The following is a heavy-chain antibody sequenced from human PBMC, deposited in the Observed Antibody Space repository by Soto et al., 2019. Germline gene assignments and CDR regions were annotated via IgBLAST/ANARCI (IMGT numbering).Heavy chain of an antibody. D-gene: IGHD5-12*01. V-gene: IGHV3-23*01. CDR2: IRGSGGPT. Sequence: DVQLLESGGDLVQPGGSLRLSCAASGFIFSNYAMSWVRQAPGKGLEWVSLIRGSGGPTNYADSVKGRFTVSRDNSKNILLLQMNTRRAEDTGVYYWVKDFRVGYDWTHDWGQGTLVTGSS. CDR1: GFIFSNYA. J-gene: IGHJ4*02. CDR3: VKDFRVGYDWTHD.